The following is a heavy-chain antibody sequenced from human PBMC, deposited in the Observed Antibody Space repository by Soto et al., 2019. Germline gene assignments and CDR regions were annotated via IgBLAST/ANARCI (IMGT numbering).Heavy chain of an antibody. J-gene: IGHJ4*02. Sequence: EVQLMESGGGLVQPGGSLRLSCAASGFTFSSYAMSWVRQAPGKGLEWVSAISGSGGSTYYADSVKGRFTISRDNSKNTLYLQMNSLRAEDTAVYYCAKGGWELLGLVTHYFDYWGQGTLVTVSS. CDR3: AKGGWELLGLVTHYFDY. CDR1: GFTFSSYA. CDR2: ISGSGGST. V-gene: IGHV3-23*01. D-gene: IGHD1-26*01.